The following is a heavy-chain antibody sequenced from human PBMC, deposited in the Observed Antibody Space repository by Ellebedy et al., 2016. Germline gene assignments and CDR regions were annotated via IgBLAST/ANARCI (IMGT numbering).Heavy chain of an antibody. CDR1: GFTFSSYW. CDR2: INSDGSNT. Sequence: GGSLRLXXAASGFTFSSYWMHWVRQVPGKGLVWLSRINSDGSNTDYADSVRGRFTTSRDNAKNTLYLQINSLRAEDTAVYYCARVGYCSGGSCYPFDYWGQGTLVTVSS. CDR3: ARVGYCSGGSCYPFDY. J-gene: IGHJ4*02. V-gene: IGHV3-74*01. D-gene: IGHD2-15*01.